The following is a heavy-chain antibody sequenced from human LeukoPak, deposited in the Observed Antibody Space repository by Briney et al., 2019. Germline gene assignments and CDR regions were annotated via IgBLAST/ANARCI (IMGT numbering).Heavy chain of an antibody. CDR1: GFTFSSYA. Sequence: PGGSLRLSCAASGFTFSSYAMSWVRQAPGKGLEWVSAISGSGGSTYYADSVKGRFAISRDNSKNTLYLQMNSLRAEDTAVYYCAKVDSSSWYFFDYWGQGTLVTVSS. J-gene: IGHJ4*02. CDR2: ISGSGGST. CDR3: AKVDSSSWYFFDY. V-gene: IGHV3-23*01. D-gene: IGHD6-13*01.